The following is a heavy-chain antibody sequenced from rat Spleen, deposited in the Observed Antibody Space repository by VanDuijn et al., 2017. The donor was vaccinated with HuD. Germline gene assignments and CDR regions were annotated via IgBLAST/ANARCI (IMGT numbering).Heavy chain of an antibody. CDR2: ISYDGSST. Sequence: EVQLVESGGGLVQPGRSLKLSCAASGFTFSDYNMAWVRQAPKKGLEWVATISYDGSSTYYRDPVKGRFTISRDNAKNTQYLQMDSLRSEDTATYYCARQVFDYSSPGAYYFDYWGQGVMVTVSS. V-gene: IGHV5-7*01. D-gene: IGHD1-2*01. CDR1: GFTFSDYN. CDR3: ARQVFDYSSPGAYYFDY. J-gene: IGHJ2*01.